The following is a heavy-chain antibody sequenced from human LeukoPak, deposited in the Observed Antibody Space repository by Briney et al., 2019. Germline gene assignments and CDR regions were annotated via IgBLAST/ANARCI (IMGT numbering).Heavy chain of an antibody. V-gene: IGHV3-53*01. CDR3: AKGLYFYDNSGYATFDY. Sequence: PPGGSLRLSCAASGFTVDSNYLSWVRQAPGKGLEWVSTIYTGGNTYYAASVKGRFTISRDFSKNTVFLHMNSLRAEDTAVYYCAKGLYFYDNSGYATFDYWGQGTLVTVSS. CDR2: IYTGGNT. J-gene: IGHJ4*02. CDR1: GFTVDSNY. D-gene: IGHD3-22*01.